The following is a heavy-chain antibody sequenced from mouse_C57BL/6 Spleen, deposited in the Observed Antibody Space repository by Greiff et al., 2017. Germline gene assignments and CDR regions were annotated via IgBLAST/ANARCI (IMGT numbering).Heavy chain of an antibody. V-gene: IGHV5-4*01. Sequence: EVQLQESGGGLVKPGGSLKLSCAASGFTFSSYAMSWVRQTPEKRLEWVATISDGGSYTYYPDNVKGRFTISRDNAKNNLYLQMSHLKSEDTAMYYCARGEDSSGPGAMDYWGQGTSVTVSS. J-gene: IGHJ4*01. D-gene: IGHD3-2*02. CDR3: ARGEDSSGPGAMDY. CDR2: ISDGGSYT. CDR1: GFTFSSYA.